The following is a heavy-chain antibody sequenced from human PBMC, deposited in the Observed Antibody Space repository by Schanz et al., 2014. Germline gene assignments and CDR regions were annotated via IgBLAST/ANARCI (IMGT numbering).Heavy chain of an antibody. CDR3: ARGSYDLGELGY. D-gene: IGHD1-26*01. Sequence: EVQLVESGGGLVQPGGSLRLSCAASGFAFRRYWMHWVRQDPGKGRVWLSRVNSDESNKDYADSVKGRFTISRDNAKNTQPLQKNSPRHEDTGVYYCARGSYDLGELGYWGRGTPVTVSS. CDR1: GFAFRRYW. CDR2: VNSDESNK. J-gene: IGHJ4*02. V-gene: IGHV3-74*01.